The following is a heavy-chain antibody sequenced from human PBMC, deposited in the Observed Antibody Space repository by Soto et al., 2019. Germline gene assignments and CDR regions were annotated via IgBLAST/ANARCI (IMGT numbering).Heavy chain of an antibody. Sequence: GESLKISCKGSGYSFTSYWIGWVRQMPGKGLEWMGIIYPGDSDTKYNPSFQGQVTISADKSITTTYLRWTSLKASDTAIYYCAASIFYYGMDVWGQGTTVTVSS. CDR1: GYSFTSYW. CDR2: IYPGDSDT. V-gene: IGHV5-51*01. J-gene: IGHJ6*02. CDR3: AASIFYYGMDV.